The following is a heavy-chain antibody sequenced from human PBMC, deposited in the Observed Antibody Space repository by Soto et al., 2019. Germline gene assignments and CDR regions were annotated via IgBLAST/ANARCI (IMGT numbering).Heavy chain of an antibody. CDR2: IYYSGST. Sequence: LSLTCTVSGGSISSGGYYWSWIRQHPGKGLEWIGYIYYSGSTYYNPSLKSRVTISVDTSKNQFSLKLSSVTAADTAVYYCVRGIVVVPAAASGRKWFDPWGQGTLVTVFS. V-gene: IGHV4-31*03. D-gene: IGHD2-2*01. J-gene: IGHJ5*02. CDR1: GGSISSGGYY. CDR3: VRGIVVVPAAASGRKWFDP.